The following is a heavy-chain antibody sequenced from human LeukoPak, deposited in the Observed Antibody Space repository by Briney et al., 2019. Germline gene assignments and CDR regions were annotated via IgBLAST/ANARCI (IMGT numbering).Heavy chain of an antibody. V-gene: IGHV3-64D*06. Sequence: PGRALRLSRSASRFIFSTFAMHWVRQAAGKEREYFCTSDMNEVGTYYADTVKGRFTISRDNSKNTLYLQMSRLRPEDTAGYYCVKDRDMAKMRWYFDLWGGGTLVTVSS. J-gene: IGHJ2*01. CDR2: SDMNEVGT. CDR3: VKDRDMAKMRWYFDL. CDR1: RFIFSTFA. D-gene: IGHD5-24*01.